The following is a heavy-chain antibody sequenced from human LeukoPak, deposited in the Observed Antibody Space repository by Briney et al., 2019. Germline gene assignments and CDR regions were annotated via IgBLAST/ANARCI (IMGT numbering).Heavy chain of an antibody. CDR3: ARGTWEQPRDY. CDR1: GGSISSYY. V-gene: IGHV4-59*01. D-gene: IGHD1-26*01. Sequence: SETLSLTCTVSGGSISSYYWSWIRQPPGKGLEWIGYIYYSGSTNYNPSLKSRVTISVDTSKNQFSLKLSSVTAADTALYYCARGTWEQPRDYWGQGTLVTVSS. J-gene: IGHJ4*02. CDR2: IYYSGST.